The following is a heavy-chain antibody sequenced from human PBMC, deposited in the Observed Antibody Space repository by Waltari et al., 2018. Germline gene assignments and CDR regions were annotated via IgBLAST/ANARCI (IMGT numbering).Heavy chain of an antibody. D-gene: IGHD1-26*01. V-gene: IGHV4-4*07. J-gene: IGHJ6*03. Sequence: VQLQESGPGLVKPSETLSLTCTVSGGSISSYYWSWIRQPAGKGLEWIGRIYTSGSTNYNPSLKSRVTMSVDTSKNQFSLKLSSVTAADTAVYYCARDSRYSGSSPGFYYYYYMDVWGKGTTVTVSS. CDR3: ARDSRYSGSSPGFYYYYYMDV. CDR2: IYTSGST. CDR1: GGSISSYY.